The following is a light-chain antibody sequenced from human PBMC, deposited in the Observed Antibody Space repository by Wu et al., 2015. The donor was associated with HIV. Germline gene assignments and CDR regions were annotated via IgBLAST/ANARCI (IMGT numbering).Light chain of an antibody. V-gene: IGKV3-15*01. CDR2: SIS. CDR1: QTVSTD. CDR3: HQYRTWPLT. J-gene: IGKJ1*01. Sequence: VMTQSPATLSVSPGERASLSCRASQTVSTDFAWYHQKPGQAPRLLMYSISVRATGVPARFTGSGSGTEFTLTISSMQSEDFGIYYCHQYRTWPLTFGQGTKVEVK.